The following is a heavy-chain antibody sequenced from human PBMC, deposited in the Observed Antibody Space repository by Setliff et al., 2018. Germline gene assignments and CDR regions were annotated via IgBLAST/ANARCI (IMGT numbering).Heavy chain of an antibody. CDR1: GYSFTSYW. Sequence: PGESLKISCKGSGYSFTSYWIGWVRQMPGKGLEWMGIIYPGDSDTRYSPSFQGQVTISADKSISTAYLQWSSLKASDTAMYYCARLYHSGSYFSRNPDAFDIWGQGTMVTVSS. CDR3: ARLYHSGSYFSRNPDAFDI. D-gene: IGHD1-26*01. CDR2: IYPGDSDT. V-gene: IGHV5-51*01. J-gene: IGHJ3*02.